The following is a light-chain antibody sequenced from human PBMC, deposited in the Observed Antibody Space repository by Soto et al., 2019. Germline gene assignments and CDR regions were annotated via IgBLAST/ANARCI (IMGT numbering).Light chain of an antibody. J-gene: IGLJ3*02. Sequence: QSVLTQPPSVSGAPGQRVTISCTGGSSNIGAGYDVHWYQHLPGTAPKLLIYDNSDRPSGVPERFSGSKSGTSASLAITGLQAEDEGDYYCQSFDSSLSGSVFGGGTKLTVL. V-gene: IGLV1-40*01. CDR3: QSFDSSLSGSV. CDR2: DNS. CDR1: SSNIGAGYD.